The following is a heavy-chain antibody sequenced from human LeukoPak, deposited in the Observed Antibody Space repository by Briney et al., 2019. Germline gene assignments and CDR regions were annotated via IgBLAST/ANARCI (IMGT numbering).Heavy chain of an antibody. Sequence: SETLSLTCTVSGGSISSSSYYWGWIRQPPGKGLEWIGSIYYSGSTCYNPALKRRVTISLDPSKTQNSLPLSPVTAADTPVYYCARHPYGGNPNWGQGPLVPVSS. CDR1: GGSISSSSYY. D-gene: IGHD4-23*01. CDR3: ARHPYGGNPN. J-gene: IGHJ1*01. CDR2: IYYSGST. V-gene: IGHV4-39*01.